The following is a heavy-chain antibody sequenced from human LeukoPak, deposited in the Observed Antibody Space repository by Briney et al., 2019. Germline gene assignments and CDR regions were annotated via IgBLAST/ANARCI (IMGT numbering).Heavy chain of an antibody. D-gene: IGHD6-13*01. V-gene: IGHV3-30*04. J-gene: IGHJ3*02. CDR1: GFTFSSYA. CDR2: ISYDGSNK. CDR3: ARQPYSSSWYGFDAFDI. Sequence: PGRSLRLSCAGSGFTFSSYAMHWVRQAPGKGLEWVAVISYDGSNKYYADSVKGRFTISRDNSKNTLYLQMNSLRAEDTAVYYCARQPYSSSWYGFDAFDIWGQGAMVTVSS.